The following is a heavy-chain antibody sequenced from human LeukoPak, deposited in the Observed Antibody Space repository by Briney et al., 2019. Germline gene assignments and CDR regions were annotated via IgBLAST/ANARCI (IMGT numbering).Heavy chain of an antibody. CDR1: GDSISSRNW. V-gene: IGHV4-4*02. CDR3: ARGMWFDTLFSAFDV. CDR2: IFHTGST. D-gene: IGHD3-10*01. J-gene: IGHJ3*01. Sequence: SETLSLTCSVSGDSISSRNWWTWVRQPPEKGLEWIGEIFHTGSTNYNPSVEGRVTISIDKSRNHFSLMLTSVTAADTALYYCARGMWFDTLFSAFDVWGQGTMVSVSS.